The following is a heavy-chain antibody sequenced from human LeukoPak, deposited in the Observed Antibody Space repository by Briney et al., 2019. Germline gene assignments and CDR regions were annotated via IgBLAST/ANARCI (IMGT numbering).Heavy chain of an antibody. D-gene: IGHD6-25*01. CDR3: ARRAFSGSDY. CDR1: GFTFNIYT. CDR2: ISSYSSTI. Sequence: GGSLRLSCAASGFTFNIYTMNWVRQAPGKGLEWVSYISSYSSTIYYADSVKGRFTISRDNANNSLYLQMNSLRDEDTAVYYCARRAFSGSDYWGQGTLVTVSS. J-gene: IGHJ4*02. V-gene: IGHV3-48*02.